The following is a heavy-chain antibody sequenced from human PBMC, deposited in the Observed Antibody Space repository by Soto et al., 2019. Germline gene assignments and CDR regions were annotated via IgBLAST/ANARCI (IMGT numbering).Heavy chain of an antibody. J-gene: IGHJ4*02. V-gene: IGHV4-39*01. D-gene: IGHD3-3*02. Sequence: SETLSLTCTVSGGSLRSSGYYWGWIRQPPGKGLEWIGSLYYDGSTFYNPSLESRVSISGDTSKNHFSLKLSSVTAADTAVYYCARRHSLSVPDSPAVSPFYSWGQGTLVTVSS. CDR2: LYYDGST. CDR1: GGSLRSSGYY. CDR3: ARRHSLSVPDSPAVSPFYS.